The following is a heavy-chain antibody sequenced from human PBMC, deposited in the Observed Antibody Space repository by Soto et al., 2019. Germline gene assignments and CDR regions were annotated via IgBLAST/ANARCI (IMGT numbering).Heavy chain of an antibody. CDR2: IRSKAYGGTT. V-gene: IGHV3-49*03. J-gene: IGHJ6*03. D-gene: IGHD4-17*01. CDR1: GFTFGDYA. Sequence: GGSLRLSCTASGFTFGDYAMSWFRQAPGKGLEWVGFIRSKAYGGTTEYAASVKGRFTISRDDSKGIAYLQMNSLKTEDTAVYYCTRGTTVTKAYYYYMDVWGKGTTVTVSS. CDR3: TRGTTVTKAYYYYMDV.